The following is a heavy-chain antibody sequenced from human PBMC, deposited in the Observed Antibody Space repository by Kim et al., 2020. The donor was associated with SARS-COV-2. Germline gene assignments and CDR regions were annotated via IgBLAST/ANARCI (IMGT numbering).Heavy chain of an antibody. CDR2: IYYSGST. Sequence: SETLSLTCTVSGGSISSSSYYWGWIRQPPGKGLEWIGSIYYSGSTYYNPSLKSRVTISVDTSKNQFSLKLSSVTAADTAVYYCARVARAAAGPSRYYYYGMDVWGQGTTVTVSS. CDR1: GGSISSSSYY. CDR3: ARVARAAAGPSRYYYYGMDV. J-gene: IGHJ6*02. D-gene: IGHD6-13*01. V-gene: IGHV4-39*07.